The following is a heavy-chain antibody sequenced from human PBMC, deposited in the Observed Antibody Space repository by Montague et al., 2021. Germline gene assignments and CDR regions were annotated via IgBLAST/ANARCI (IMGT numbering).Heavy chain of an antibody. Sequence: SETLSLTCTVSGAYISDGGYYWIRIRQHPEKELAWFGNNNESANYTPTLNRRVTMTVATSKKQISLRFSFVTAAAAAVYYCASLMHWGQGKLVTVSS. CDR2: NNESA. D-gene: IGHD3-9*01. V-gene: IGHV4-61*08. J-gene: IGHJ4*02. CDR3: ASLMH. CDR1: GAYISDGGYY.